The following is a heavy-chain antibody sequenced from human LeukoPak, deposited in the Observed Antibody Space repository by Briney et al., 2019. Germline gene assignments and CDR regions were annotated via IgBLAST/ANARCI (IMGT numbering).Heavy chain of an antibody. CDR1: GFTFDDYG. CDR3: ARCLRLGYYYYYYMDV. CDR2: INWNGGST. D-gene: IGHD3-10*01. J-gene: IGHJ6*03. V-gene: IGHV3-20*04. Sequence: PGGSLRLSCAASGFTFDDYGMSWVRQAPGKGLEWVSGINWNGGSTGYADSVKGRFTISRDNAKNSLYLQVNSLRAEDTALYYCARCLRLGYYYYYYMDVWGKGTRSPSP.